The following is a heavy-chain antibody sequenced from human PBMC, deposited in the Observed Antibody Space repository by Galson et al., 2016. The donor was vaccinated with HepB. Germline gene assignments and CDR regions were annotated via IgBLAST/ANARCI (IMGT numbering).Heavy chain of an antibody. D-gene: IGHD3-22*01. Sequence: SLRLSCAASGFNLNSYSMNWVRQAPGKGLEWISYITSSSSIILYADSVKGRFTISRDNAKNSLYLQMNSLRAEDTAVYYCARRGYYDSSGYAFDIWGQGTMVTVSS. V-gene: IGHV3-48*01. J-gene: IGHJ3*02. CDR3: ARRGYYDSSGYAFDI. CDR2: ITSSSSII. CDR1: GFNLNSYS.